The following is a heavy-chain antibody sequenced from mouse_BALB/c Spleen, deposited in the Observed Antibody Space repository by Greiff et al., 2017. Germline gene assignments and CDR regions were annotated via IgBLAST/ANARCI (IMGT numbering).Heavy chain of an antibody. D-gene: IGHD1-1*01. J-gene: IGHJ3*01. CDR1: GFNIKDTY. CDR2: IDPANGNT. V-gene: IGHV14-3*02. Sequence: VQLKESGAELVKPGASVKLSCTASGFNIKDTYMHWVKQRPEQGLEWIGRIDPANGNTKYDPKFQGKATITADTSSNTAYLQLSSLTSEDTAVYYCALYYYSSSFFAYWGQGTLVTVSA. CDR3: ALYYYSSSFFAY.